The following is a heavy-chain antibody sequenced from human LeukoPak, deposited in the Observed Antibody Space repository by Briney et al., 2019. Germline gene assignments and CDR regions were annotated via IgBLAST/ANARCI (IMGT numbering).Heavy chain of an antibody. CDR2: ISGSGGKT. J-gene: IGHJ4*02. Sequence: GGSLRLSCAASGFTLSSYAMSWVRQAPGKGLEWVSVISGSGGKTYYADFVKGRFTISRDNSKNTLYLQMNSLRAEDTAVYSCAKGPIEAAANGLYFDYWGQGTLVTVSS. CDR1: GFTLSSYA. D-gene: IGHD6-13*01. V-gene: IGHV3-23*01. CDR3: AKGPIEAAANGLYFDY.